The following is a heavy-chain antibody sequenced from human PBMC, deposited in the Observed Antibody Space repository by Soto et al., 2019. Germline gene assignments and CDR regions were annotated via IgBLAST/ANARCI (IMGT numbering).Heavy chain of an antibody. CDR3: AKDPMVCSSTSCPAI. CDR1: GFTFSNAW. CDR2: ISGSGGST. J-gene: IGHJ4*02. D-gene: IGHD2-2*01. Sequence: GGSLRLSCAASGFTFSNAWMSWVRQAPGKGLEWVSAISGSGGSTYYADSVKGRFTISRDNSKNTLYLQMNSLRAEDTAVYYCAKDPMVCSSTSCPAIWGQGTLVTVSS. V-gene: IGHV3-23*01.